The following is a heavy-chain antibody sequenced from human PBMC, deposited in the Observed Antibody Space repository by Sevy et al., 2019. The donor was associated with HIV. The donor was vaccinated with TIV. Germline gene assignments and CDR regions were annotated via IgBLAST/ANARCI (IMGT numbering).Heavy chain of an antibody. CDR2: IKQDGSEK. J-gene: IGHJ5*02. CDR3: ARGQNWDYYGPALFDP. V-gene: IGHV3-7*01. CDR1: GFTFSSYW. D-gene: IGHD3-10*01. Sequence: GGSLRLSCAASGFTFSSYWMSWVRQAPGKGLEWVANIKQDGSEKYYVDSVKGRFTISRDNAKNSLYLQMNSLRAEDTAVYYCARGQNWDYYGPALFDPWGQGTLVTVSS.